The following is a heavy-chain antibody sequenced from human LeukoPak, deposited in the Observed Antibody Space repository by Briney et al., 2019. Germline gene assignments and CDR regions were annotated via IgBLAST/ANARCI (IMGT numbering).Heavy chain of an antibody. CDR3: ARDRAFRSSSSVAGYYFDY. Sequence: GGSLRLSCAASGFTFSSYGMHWVRQAPGKRLEWVAVIWYDGSNKYYADSVKGRFTISRDNSKNTLYLQMDSLRAEDTAVYYCARDRAFRSSSSVAGYYFDYWGQGTLVTVSS. CDR2: IWYDGSNK. J-gene: IGHJ4*02. V-gene: IGHV3-33*01. CDR1: GFTFSSYG. D-gene: IGHD6-6*01.